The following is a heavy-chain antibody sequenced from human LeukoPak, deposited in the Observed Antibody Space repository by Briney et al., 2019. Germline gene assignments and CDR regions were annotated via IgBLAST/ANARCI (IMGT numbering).Heavy chain of an antibody. CDR1: GGTFSSYA. D-gene: IGHD6-19*01. V-gene: IGHV1-69*06. CDR3: ARVGYSSGWGKYYYYYGMDI. J-gene: IGHJ6*04. CDR2: IIPIFGTA. Sequence: ASVKVSCKASGGTFSSYAISWVRQAPGQGLEWMGGIIPIFGTANYAQKFQGRVTITADKSTSTAYMELSSLRSEDTAVYYCARVGYSSGWGKYYYYYGMDIWGKGTTVTASS.